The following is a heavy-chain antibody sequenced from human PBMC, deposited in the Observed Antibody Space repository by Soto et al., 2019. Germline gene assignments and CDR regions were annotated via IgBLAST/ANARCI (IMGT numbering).Heavy chain of an antibody. Sequence: QVQLQESGPGLVKPSQTLSLTCTVSGGSISSGGYYWSWIRQHPGRGLEWIGYIYYSGSTYYNPSLKSRVTISVDTSKNQFSLKLSSVTAADTAVYYCARDRDCSSTSCYQTRYYYGMDVWGQGITVIVSS. CDR2: IYYSGST. CDR3: ARDRDCSSTSCYQTRYYYGMDV. CDR1: GGSISSGGYY. V-gene: IGHV4-31*03. J-gene: IGHJ6*02. D-gene: IGHD2-2*01.